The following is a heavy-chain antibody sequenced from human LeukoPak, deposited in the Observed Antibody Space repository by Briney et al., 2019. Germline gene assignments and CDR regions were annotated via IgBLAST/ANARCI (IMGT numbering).Heavy chain of an antibody. CDR3: ARDLLYYGSGVSESY. CDR1: GFTFSSYS. J-gene: IGHJ4*02. D-gene: IGHD3-10*01. Sequence: HPGGSLRLSCAASGFTFSSYSMNWVRQAPGKGLEWVSYISSSSSTIYYADSVKGRFTISRDNAKNSLYLQMNSLRAEDTAVYYCARDLLYYGSGVSESYWGQGTLVTVSS. CDR2: ISSSSSTI. V-gene: IGHV3-48*04.